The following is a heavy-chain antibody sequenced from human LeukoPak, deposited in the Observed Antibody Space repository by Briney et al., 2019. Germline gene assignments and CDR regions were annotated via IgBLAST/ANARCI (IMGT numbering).Heavy chain of an antibody. CDR3: ARAKAETAVLRGYWYFDL. CDR1: GGSISSYY. D-gene: IGHD4-23*01. CDR2: IYYSGST. Sequence: SETLSLTCTVSGGSISSYYWSWIRQPPGKGLGWIGYIYYSGSTNYNPSLKSRVTISVDTSKNQFSLNLSSLTAADTAVYYCARAKAETAVLRGYWYFDLWGRGTQVTVSS. J-gene: IGHJ2*01. V-gene: IGHV4-59*01.